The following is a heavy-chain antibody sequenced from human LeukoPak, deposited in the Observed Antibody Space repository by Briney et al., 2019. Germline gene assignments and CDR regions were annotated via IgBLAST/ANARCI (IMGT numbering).Heavy chain of an antibody. D-gene: IGHD5-18*01. CDR1: GYTFTDYY. Sequence: ASVKVSCKTSGYTFTDYYIHWLRRAPGQGLEWMGWINTNTGNPTYAQGFTGRFVFSLDTSVSTAYLQISSLKAEDTAVYYCARGVSIQLPLYGMDVWGQGTTVTVSS. CDR3: ARGVSIQLPLYGMDV. J-gene: IGHJ6*02. CDR2: INTNTGNP. V-gene: IGHV7-4-1*02.